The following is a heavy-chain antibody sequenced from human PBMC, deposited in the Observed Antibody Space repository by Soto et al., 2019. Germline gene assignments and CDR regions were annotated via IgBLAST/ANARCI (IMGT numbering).Heavy chain of an antibody. V-gene: IGHV4-4*07. CDR1: GGSISSFY. D-gene: IGHD6-13*01. CDR3: ARGSSRWDY. J-gene: IGHJ4*02. Sequence: SETLSLTCTASGGSISSFYWSWVRQPAGKGLEWVGRIYSGGRNNYNPSLKSRVTMSVERSKKQFSLRMSSVTVAGTAMYYCARGSSRWDYWGQGTLVTVSS. CDR2: IYSGGRN.